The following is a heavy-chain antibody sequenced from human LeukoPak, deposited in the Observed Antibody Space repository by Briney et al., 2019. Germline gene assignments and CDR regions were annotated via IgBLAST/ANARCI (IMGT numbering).Heavy chain of an antibody. CDR3: ARYRDTAINFDY. D-gene: IGHD5-18*01. V-gene: IGHV1-2*02. Sequence: ASVTVSCKSSGYTFTGYYMHWVRQAPGQGLEWMGWINPNSGGTNYAQKFQGRVTMTRDTSISTAYMELSRLRSDDTSVYYCARYRDTAINFDYWGQGTLVTVSS. J-gene: IGHJ4*02. CDR1: GYTFTGYY. CDR2: INPNSGGT.